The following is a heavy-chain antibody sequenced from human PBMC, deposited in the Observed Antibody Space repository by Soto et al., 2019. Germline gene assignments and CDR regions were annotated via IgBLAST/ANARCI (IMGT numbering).Heavy chain of an antibody. D-gene: IGHD6-19*01. CDR1: GFTVGNAW. V-gene: IGHV3-15*01. CDR3: TTEMRHTSGWYGAFDI. CDR2: IKSKSDGGTT. Sequence: GGSLRLSCAASGFTVGNAWMNWVRQAPGKGLEWVGRIKSKSDGGTTGFPAPVKGRFSISRDDSENTLYLQVNSLETEDTAVYYCTTEMRHTSGWYGAFDISAQGTMVTVSS. J-gene: IGHJ3*02.